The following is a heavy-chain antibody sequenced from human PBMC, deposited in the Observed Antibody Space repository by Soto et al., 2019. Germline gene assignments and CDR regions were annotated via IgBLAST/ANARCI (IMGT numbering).Heavy chain of an antibody. CDR1: GFTFSSYS. D-gene: IGHD4-17*01. Sequence: GGSLRLSCAASGFTFSSYSMNWVRQAPGKGLEWVSYISSSSSTIYYADSVKGRFTISRDNAKNSLYLQMNSLRAEDTAVYYCARDLSSRGDYYFDYWGQGTLVTVSS. CDR3: ARDLSSRGDYYFDY. J-gene: IGHJ4*02. V-gene: IGHV3-48*01. CDR2: ISSSSSTI.